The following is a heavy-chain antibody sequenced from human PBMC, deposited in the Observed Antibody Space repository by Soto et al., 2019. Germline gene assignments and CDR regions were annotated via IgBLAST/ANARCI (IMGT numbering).Heavy chain of an antibody. J-gene: IGHJ5*02. CDR2: ISAYNGNT. CDR1: GYTFTSYG. Sequence: ASLKVSCKASGYTFTSYGISWVRQAPGQGLEWMGWISAYNGNTNYAQKLQGRVTMTTDTSTSTAYMELRSLRSDDTAVYYCARDRDYYGSGSYSRPFDPWGQGTLVTVSS. D-gene: IGHD3-10*01. V-gene: IGHV1-18*01. CDR3: ARDRDYYGSGSYSRPFDP.